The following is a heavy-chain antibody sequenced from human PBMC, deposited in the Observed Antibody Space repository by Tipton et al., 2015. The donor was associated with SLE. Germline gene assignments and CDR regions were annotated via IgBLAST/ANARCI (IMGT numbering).Heavy chain of an antibody. Sequence: TLSLTCTVSGGSISSSSYYWGWIRQPPGKGLEWIGSIYYSGSTNYNPSLKSRVTISVDKSKNQFSLKLGSVTAADTAVYYCARGRITMVRGVMGAFDIWGQGTMVTVSS. D-gene: IGHD3-10*01. CDR2: IYYSGST. CDR1: GGSISSSSYY. J-gene: IGHJ3*02. V-gene: IGHV4-39*07. CDR3: ARGRITMVRGVMGAFDI.